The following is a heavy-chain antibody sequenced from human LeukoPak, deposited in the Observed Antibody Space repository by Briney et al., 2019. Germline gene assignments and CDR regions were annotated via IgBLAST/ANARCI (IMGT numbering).Heavy chain of an antibody. V-gene: IGHV4-30-2*01. CDR1: GGSISSGGYS. D-gene: IGHD2-15*01. J-gene: IGHJ6*02. CDR2: IYHSGST. CDR3: ARDQNDAYCSGDSCYSYYYGMDV. Sequence: TASETLSLTCAVSGGSISSGGYSWSWIRQPPGKGLEWIGYIYHSGSTYYNPSLKSRVTISVDRSKNQFSLKLSSVTAADTAVYYCARDQNDAYCSGDSCYSYYYGMDVWGQGTTVTVSS.